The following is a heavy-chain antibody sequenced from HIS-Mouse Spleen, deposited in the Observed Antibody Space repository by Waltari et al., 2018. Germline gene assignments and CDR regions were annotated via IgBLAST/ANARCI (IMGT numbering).Heavy chain of an antibody. Sequence: QLQLQESGPGLVKPSETLSLTCTVSGGSISSSSYYWGWIRQPPGKGLEGIGGIYYSGCTDDNPSIQSRVTISVDTSKNQFSLKLRSVTAADTAVYYCARAPTGFLEWFDAFDIWGQGTMVTVSS. CDR3: ARAPTGFLEWFDAFDI. J-gene: IGHJ3*02. D-gene: IGHD3-3*01. CDR2: IYYSGCT. CDR1: GGSISSSSYY. V-gene: IGHV4-39*07.